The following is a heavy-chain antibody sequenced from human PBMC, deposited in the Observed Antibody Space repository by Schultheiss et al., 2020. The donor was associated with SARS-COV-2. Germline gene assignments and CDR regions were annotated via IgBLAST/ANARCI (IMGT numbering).Heavy chain of an antibody. V-gene: IGHV4-34*01. Sequence: GSLRLSCAVYGGSFSGYYWSWIRQPPGKGLEWIGEINHSGSTNYNPSLKSRVTISVDTSKNQFSLKLSSVTAADTAVYYCARLRPIHNGQWLVLNYWGQGTLVTVSS. J-gene: IGHJ4*02. CDR2: INHSGST. CDR1: GGSFSGYY. CDR3: ARLRPIHNGQWLVLNY. D-gene: IGHD6-19*01.